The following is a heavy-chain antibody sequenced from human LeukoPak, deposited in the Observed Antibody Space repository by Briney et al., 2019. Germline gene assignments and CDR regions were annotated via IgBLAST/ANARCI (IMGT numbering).Heavy chain of an antibody. J-gene: IGHJ4*02. CDR1: GFTFSNSW. D-gene: IGHD2/OR15-2a*01. V-gene: IGHV3-15*01. Sequence: GGSLRLSCAASGFTFSNSWMLWVRHAPGRGLEWVGRIKRDIDGGTTDYAAPVKGRFTITRDDSENTLYLQMNSLKTEDTAVYYCTTDLPRSTSCSHDYWGQGTQVTVSS. CDR3: TTDLPRSTSCSHDY. CDR2: IKRDIDGGTT.